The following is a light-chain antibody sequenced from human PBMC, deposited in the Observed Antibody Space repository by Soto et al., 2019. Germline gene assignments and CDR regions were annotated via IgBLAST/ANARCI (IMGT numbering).Light chain of an antibody. J-gene: IGKJ4*01. V-gene: IGKV3-11*01. CDR1: QTVGKA. CDR2: YAS. Sequence: IVLTQSPATLSLSPGERASLSCRASQTVGKALAWYQVRPGQAPRLLIFYASTRATGVPPRFSGSRSGSDFTLPISSLDLEDFALYYCQKRSAWPFTFGGGT. CDR3: QKRSAWPFT.